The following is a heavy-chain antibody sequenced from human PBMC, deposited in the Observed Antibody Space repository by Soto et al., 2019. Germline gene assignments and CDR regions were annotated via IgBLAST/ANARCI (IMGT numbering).Heavy chain of an antibody. J-gene: IGHJ4*02. CDR2: ITISGDGA. V-gene: IGHV3-23*01. D-gene: IGHD3-10*01. CDR3: AREYASWSPNYDY. CDR1: GFPFSSYA. Sequence: PGGSLRLSCAASGFPFSSYALSWVRQATGKGLEWVSAITISGDGAYYADSVKGRFTISRDNSKNTLYLQMNSLRAEDTALYYCAREYASWSPNYDYWGQGTLVTVSS.